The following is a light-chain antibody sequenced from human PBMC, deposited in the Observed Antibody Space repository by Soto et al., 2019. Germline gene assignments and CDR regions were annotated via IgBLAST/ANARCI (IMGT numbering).Light chain of an antibody. CDR1: QSVSSFY. J-gene: IGKJ1*01. Sequence: RVLKRSPGTLSLSTGEKIPSCCRASQSVSSFYTAWYQQKRGQAARRLIYGASIRATGIPDRFSGSGSGTDFTLTISSLEPEDSALYYCQQYHTSPLTFGQGT. V-gene: IGKV3-20*01. CDR3: QQYHTSPLT. CDR2: GAS.